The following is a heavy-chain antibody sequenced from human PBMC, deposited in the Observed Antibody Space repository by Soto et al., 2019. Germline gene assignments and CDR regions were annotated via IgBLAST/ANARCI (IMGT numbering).Heavy chain of an antibody. J-gene: IGHJ4*02. CDR2: IYYSGST. CDR3: ARLSAGVGATTD. CDR1: GGSISSSSYY. Sequence: QLQLQESGPGLVKPSETLSLTCTVSGGSISSSSYYWGWIRQPPWKGLEWIGSIYYSGSTYYNPSLKSRVTISVDTSKNQFSLKLSSVTAADTAVYYCARLSAGVGATTDWGQGTLVTVSS. D-gene: IGHD1-26*01. V-gene: IGHV4-39*01.